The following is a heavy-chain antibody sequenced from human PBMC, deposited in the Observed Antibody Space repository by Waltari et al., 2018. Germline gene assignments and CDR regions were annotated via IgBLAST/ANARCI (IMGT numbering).Heavy chain of an antibody. CDR3: ATGVWFRELQGDSFFDY. V-gene: IGHV1-24*01. D-gene: IGHD3-10*01. J-gene: IGHJ4*02. Sequence: QVQLVQSGAEVKKPGASVKVSCKVSGYTLTELSMHWVRQAPGKGLEWMGGFDPEDGETIDAQKFQGRVTMTEDTSTDTAYMELSSLRSEDTAVYYCATGVWFRELQGDSFFDYWGQGTLVTVSS. CDR1: GYTLTELS. CDR2: FDPEDGET.